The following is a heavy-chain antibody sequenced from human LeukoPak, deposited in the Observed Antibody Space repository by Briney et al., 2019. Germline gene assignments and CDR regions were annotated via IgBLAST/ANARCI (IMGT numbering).Heavy chain of an antibody. D-gene: IGHD2-15*01. V-gene: IGHV4-61*08. Sequence: SQTLSLTCTVSGGSISSGGYYWSWIRQPPGRGLEWIGYLYYTGTTKYNPSLKSRVTLSVDTSKNQFSLKLSSVTAADTAVYYCAREQRDIGISDYFDYWGQGTLVTVSS. CDR2: LYYTGTT. CDR1: GGSISSGGYY. J-gene: IGHJ4*02. CDR3: AREQRDIGISDYFDY.